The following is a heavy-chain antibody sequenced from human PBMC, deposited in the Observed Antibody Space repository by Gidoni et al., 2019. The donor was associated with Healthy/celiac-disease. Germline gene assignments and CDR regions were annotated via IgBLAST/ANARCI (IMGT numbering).Heavy chain of an antibody. V-gene: IGHV3-30*18. Sequence: QVQLVESGGGVVQPGRSLRLSCAASGFTFSSYGMHWVRQAPGKGLEWVAVISYDGSNKYYADSVKGRFTISRDNSKNTLYLQMNSLRAEDTAVYYCAKDDYYYDSSGYPPLYYYYYGMDVWGQGTTVTVSS. J-gene: IGHJ6*02. CDR1: GFTFSSYG. D-gene: IGHD3-22*01. CDR2: ISYDGSNK. CDR3: AKDDYYYDSSGYPPLYYYYYGMDV.